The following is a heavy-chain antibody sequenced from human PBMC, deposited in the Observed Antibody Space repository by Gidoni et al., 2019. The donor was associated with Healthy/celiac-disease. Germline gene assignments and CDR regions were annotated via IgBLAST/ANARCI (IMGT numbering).Heavy chain of an antibody. D-gene: IGHD3-22*01. CDR3: AKDLVPYYESSSFDY. V-gene: IGHV3-9*01. CDR2: ISLNSGSI. CDR1: GFTFVGYA. J-gene: IGHJ4*02. Sequence: EVPLVESGGGLVQPGRYLRLSCAASGFTFVGYAMHWVRQAPGKGLEWGSGISLNSGSIGYADSVKGRFTISRDNAKNSRYLQMNSLRAEDTALYYCAKDLVPYYESSSFDYWGQGTLVTVSS.